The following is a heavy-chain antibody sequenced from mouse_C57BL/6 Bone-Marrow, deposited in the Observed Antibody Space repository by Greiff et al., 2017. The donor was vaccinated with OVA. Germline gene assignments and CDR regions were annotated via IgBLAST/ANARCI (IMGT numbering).Heavy chain of an antibody. Sequence: VKVVESGPELVKPGASVKLSCKASGYTFTSYDINWVKQRPGQGLEWIGWIYPRDGSTKYNEKFKGKATLTVDTSSSTAYMELHSLTSEDSAVYFCARWDGYYPAWFAYWGQGTLVTVSA. CDR1: GYTFTSYD. D-gene: IGHD2-3*01. J-gene: IGHJ3*01. CDR3: ARWDGYYPAWFAY. CDR2: IYPRDGST. V-gene: IGHV1-85*01.